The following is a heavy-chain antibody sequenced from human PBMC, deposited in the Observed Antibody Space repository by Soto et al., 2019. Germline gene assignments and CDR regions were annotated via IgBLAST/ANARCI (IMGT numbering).Heavy chain of an antibody. CDR2: IYYSGGT. D-gene: IGHD3-3*01. CDR3: ARQYITVFGVINFKTALDYFDF. J-gene: IGHJ4*02. V-gene: IGHV4-39*01. CDR1: GASISTSSSYY. Sequence: TSETLSLTCSVSGASISTSSSYYWGWIRQPPGKGLEWIGSIYYSGGTYFNPSLKSRVTMSIDTSKDQFSLTLSSVTAADTAIYYCARQYITVFGVINFKTALDYFDFWGQGALVTVSS.